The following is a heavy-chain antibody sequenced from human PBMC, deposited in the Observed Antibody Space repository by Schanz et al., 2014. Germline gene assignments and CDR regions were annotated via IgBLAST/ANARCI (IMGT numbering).Heavy chain of an antibody. CDR3: ARPALWFGDNCFDP. D-gene: IGHD3-10*01. J-gene: IGHJ5*02. V-gene: IGHV3-48*01. Sequence: EVQLAESGGGLVQPGGSLRLSCAASGFTFSGFWMTWVRQAPGKGLEWVSYVSRSTPDIYYADSVKGRFTMSRDNAKNSVFLQMNSLRAEDTAVYYCARPALWFGDNCFDPWGQGTLVTVSS. CDR2: VSRSTPDI. CDR1: GFTFSGFW.